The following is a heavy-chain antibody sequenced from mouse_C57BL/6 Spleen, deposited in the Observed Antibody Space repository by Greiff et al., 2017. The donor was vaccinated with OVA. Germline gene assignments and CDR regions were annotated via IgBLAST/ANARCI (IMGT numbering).Heavy chain of an antibody. CDR1: GYAFSSSW. V-gene: IGHV1-82*01. CDR3: ATTVVATDAMDY. D-gene: IGHD1-1*01. Sequence: VQLQQSGPELVKPGASVKISCKASGYAFSSSWMNWVKQRPGKGLGWIGRIYPGDGVTNYNGKFKGKATLTADKSSSTAYMQLSSLTSEDSAVYFCATTVVATDAMDYWGQGTSVTVSS. CDR2: IYPGDGVT. J-gene: IGHJ4*01.